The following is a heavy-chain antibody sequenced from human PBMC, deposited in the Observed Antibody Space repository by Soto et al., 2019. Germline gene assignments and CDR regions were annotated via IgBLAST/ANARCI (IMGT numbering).Heavy chain of an antibody. V-gene: IGHV3-30-3*01. CDR1: GFTFSSYA. CDR2: ISYDGSNK. J-gene: IGHJ4*02. D-gene: IGHD1-26*01. Sequence: GALRLSCAASGFTFSSYAMHWVRQAPGKGLEWVAVISYDGSNKYYADSVKGRFTISRDNSKNTLYLQMNSLRAEDTAVYYCASDLSGSPDYWGQGTLVTVSS. CDR3: ASDLSGSPDY.